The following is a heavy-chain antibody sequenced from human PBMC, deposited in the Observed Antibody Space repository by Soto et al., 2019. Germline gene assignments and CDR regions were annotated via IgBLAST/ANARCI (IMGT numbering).Heavy chain of an antibody. D-gene: IGHD3-3*02. CDR2: VFTTGTT. J-gene: IGHJ5*02. V-gene: IGHV4-4*07. CDR1: GGSINNYY. CDR3: ARDFNSIFDDFADMRWNFDP. Sequence: SETLSLTCSVTGGSINNYYWSWVRQSAGKGLEWIGRVFTTGTTDYNPSLKGRVAISVDTSKNQFSLSLRSVTAADTAIYYCARDFNSIFDDFADMRWNFDPWGQGTLVTVSS.